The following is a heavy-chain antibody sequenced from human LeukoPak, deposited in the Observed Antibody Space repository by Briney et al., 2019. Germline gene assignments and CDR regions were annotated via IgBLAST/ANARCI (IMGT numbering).Heavy chain of an antibody. D-gene: IGHD2-15*01. Sequence: GRSLRLSCAASGFTFDDYAMHWVRQAPGKGLEWVSGISWNSGSIGYADSVKGRFTISRDNAKNSLYLQMNSLRAEDTAVYYCARRQDCSGGSCYSFGWFDPWGQGTLVTVSS. V-gene: IGHV3-9*01. CDR1: GFTFDDYA. CDR2: ISWNSGSI. CDR3: ARRQDCSGGSCYSFGWFDP. J-gene: IGHJ5*02.